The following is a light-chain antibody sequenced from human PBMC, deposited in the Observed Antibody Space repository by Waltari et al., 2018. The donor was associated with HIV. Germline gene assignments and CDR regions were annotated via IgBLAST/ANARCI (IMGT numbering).Light chain of an antibody. J-gene: IGLJ2*01. CDR1: SHDIGGYNF. V-gene: IGLV2-14*01. Sequence: QSALTQPASVSGSPGQSITISCTGTSHDIGGYNFVSWYQHHPGKATKLMISEVSKRPSVVSYRFSGSKSGNTASLTISGLQAEDEADYYCSSYTSSNTLIFGGGTRLTVL. CDR2: EVS. CDR3: SSYTSSNTLI.